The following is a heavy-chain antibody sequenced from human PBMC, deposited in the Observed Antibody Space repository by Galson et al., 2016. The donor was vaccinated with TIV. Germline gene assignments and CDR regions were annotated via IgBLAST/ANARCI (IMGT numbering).Heavy chain of an antibody. V-gene: IGHV2-70*01. Sequence: PALVKPTQTLTLTRTLSGFSFSSGMCVSWIRQPPGKALEWLAIIDWDGDKYYNSSLKTRLTISKDTSKNQVVLKISNMDSVDTGTYYCARIWGRYFDQSYGAFDLWGQGATVTVSS. J-gene: IGHJ3*01. CDR2: IDWDGDK. D-gene: IGHD3-9*01. CDR3: ARIWGRYFDQSYGAFDL. CDR1: GFSFSSGMC.